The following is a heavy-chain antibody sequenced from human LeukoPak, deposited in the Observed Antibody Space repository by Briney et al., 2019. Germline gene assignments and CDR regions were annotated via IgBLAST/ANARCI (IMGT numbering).Heavy chain of an antibody. CDR1: GFDLGHYE. CDR3: ARDVGGAGSF. CDR2: ISVRAATI. V-gene: IGHV3-48*03. Sequence: AGGSLRLSCAASGFDLGHYEVNWVRQAPGKGLEWIAHISVRAATIYYGDSVEGRFTISRDNVQNTLYLQMNSLNAEDTAVYYCARDVGGAGSFWGQGTLVTVSS. J-gene: IGHJ4*02. D-gene: IGHD3-10*01.